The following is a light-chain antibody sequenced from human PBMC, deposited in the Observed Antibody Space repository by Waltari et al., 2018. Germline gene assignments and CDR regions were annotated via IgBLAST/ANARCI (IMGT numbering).Light chain of an antibody. V-gene: IGLV2-14*03. CDR1: RLDIGSYAY. J-gene: IGLJ2*01. Sequence: QSALTQPASVSGSPGQSITISCTGTRLDIGSYAYVSWYKQLPGETPKLLIYEVTKRPPGFPVPLSGSRSGNTASLTISGLLPEDEADYFCSSFVPTNTLIFGGGTKLTVL. CDR2: EVT. CDR3: SSFVPTNTLI.